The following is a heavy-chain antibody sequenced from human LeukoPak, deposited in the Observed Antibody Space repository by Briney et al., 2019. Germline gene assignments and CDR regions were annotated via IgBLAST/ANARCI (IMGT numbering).Heavy chain of an antibody. D-gene: IGHD5-12*01. CDR1: GGSISSYY. V-gene: IGHV4-59*08. Sequence: SETLSLTCIVSGGSISSYYWSWIRQPPGKGLEWIGYIYYSGSTNYNASLETRVTISVDTSKKQFSLKLRSVTAADTAVYYCARHNSGHGSVDYWGLGTLVTVSS. CDR2: IYYSGST. CDR3: ARHNSGHGSVDY. J-gene: IGHJ4*02.